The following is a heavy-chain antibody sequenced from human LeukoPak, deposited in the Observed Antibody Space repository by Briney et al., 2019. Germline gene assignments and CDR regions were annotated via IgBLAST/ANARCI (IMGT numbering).Heavy chain of an antibody. CDR3: ARGRRGGGSSWYQDY. CDR1: GFTFSSYW. V-gene: IGHV3-7*03. J-gene: IGHJ4*02. Sequence: GSLRLSCAASGFTFSSYWMSWVRQAPGKGLEWVANIKQDGSEKYYVDSVKGQFTISRDNAKNSLYLQMNSLRAEDTAVYYCARGRRGGGSSWYQDYWGQGTLVTVSS. CDR2: IKQDGSEK. D-gene: IGHD6-13*01.